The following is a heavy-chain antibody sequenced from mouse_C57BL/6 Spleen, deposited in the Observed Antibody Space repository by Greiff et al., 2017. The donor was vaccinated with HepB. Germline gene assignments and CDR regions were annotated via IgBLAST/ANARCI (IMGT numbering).Heavy chain of an antibody. CDR3: ARAKLGYYAMDY. CDR2: ISDGGSYT. CDR1: GFTFSSYA. D-gene: IGHD4-1*01. Sequence: EVQVVESGGGLVKPGGSLKLSCAASGFTFSSYAMSWVRQTPEKRLEWVATISDGGSYTYYPDNVKGRFTISRDNAKNNLYLPMSHLKSEDTAMYYCARAKLGYYAMDYWGQGTSVTVSS. V-gene: IGHV5-4*01. J-gene: IGHJ4*01.